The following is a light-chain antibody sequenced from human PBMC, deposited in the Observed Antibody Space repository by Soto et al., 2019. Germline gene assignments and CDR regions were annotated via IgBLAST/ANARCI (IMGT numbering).Light chain of an antibody. Sequence: EIVLTQSPGTLSLSPGERATLSCRASQSVTSSFLAWYQQKPGQAPRLLIYGASSRAPGIPDRFSGSGSGTDLTLTISRLEPEDFAVYYCHQYVSSPWTFGEGTRVEIK. CDR3: HQYVSSPWT. CDR1: QSVTSSF. J-gene: IGKJ1*01. CDR2: GAS. V-gene: IGKV3-20*01.